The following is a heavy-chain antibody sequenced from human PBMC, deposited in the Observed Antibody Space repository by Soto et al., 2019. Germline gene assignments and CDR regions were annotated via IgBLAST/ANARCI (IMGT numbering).Heavy chain of an antibody. Sequence: SVKVSCKASGGTFSSYAISWVRQAPGQGLEWMGGIIPIFGTANYAQKFQGRVTITADESTSTAYMELSSLRSEDTAVYYCARGATVRIYYYYYGTDVWGQGTTVTVSS. J-gene: IGHJ6*02. CDR2: IIPIFGTA. CDR1: GGTFSSYA. V-gene: IGHV1-69*13. CDR3: ARGATVRIYYYYYGTDV. D-gene: IGHD4-17*01.